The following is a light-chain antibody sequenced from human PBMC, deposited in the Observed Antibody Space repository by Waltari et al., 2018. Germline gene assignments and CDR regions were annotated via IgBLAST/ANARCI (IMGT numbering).Light chain of an antibody. V-gene: IGLV2-23*02. CDR1: SSDVGLYNL. J-gene: IGLJ3*02. CDR2: DVY. Sequence: QSALTQPASVSGSPGQSITISCSGTSSDVGLYNLVSWYQQHRGKAPKLIIYDVYGRPSGVSNRFSGSKSGTTASLTISGLQAEDEADYYCCSYAGSSTLVFGGGTKLTVL. CDR3: CSYAGSSTLV.